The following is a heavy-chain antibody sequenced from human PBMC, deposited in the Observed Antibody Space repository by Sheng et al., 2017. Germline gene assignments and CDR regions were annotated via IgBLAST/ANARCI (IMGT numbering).Heavy chain of an antibody. CDR3: ARHVAGLLSNPGYYFDY. D-gene: IGHD3-10*01. J-gene: IGHJ4*02. V-gene: IGHV4-39*01. CDR1: GGSISSSSYY. Sequence: QLQLQESGPGLVKPSETLSLTCTVSGGSISSSSYYWGWIRQPPGKGLEWIGSIYYSGSTYYNPSLKSRVTISVDTSKNQFSLKLSSVTAADTAVYYCARHVAGLLSNPGYYFDYWGQGTLVTVSS. CDR2: IYYSGST.